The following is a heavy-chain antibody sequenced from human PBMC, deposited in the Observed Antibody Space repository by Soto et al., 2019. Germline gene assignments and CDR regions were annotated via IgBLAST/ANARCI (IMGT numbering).Heavy chain of an antibody. CDR2: ISYSGIT. CDR1: GGSISSGGYY. J-gene: IGHJ4*02. D-gene: IGHD6-19*01. CDR3: ARDGGGAVAGRFDY. V-gene: IGHV4-31*03. Sequence: QVHLQESGPGLVKPSQTLSLTCTVSGGSISSGGYYWNWIRQHPGKGLEGIGYISYSGITYYNPCLTSRVIISVDTSKNQFFLSLSSVTAADTAVYYCARDGGGAVAGRFDYWGQGTLVTVSS.